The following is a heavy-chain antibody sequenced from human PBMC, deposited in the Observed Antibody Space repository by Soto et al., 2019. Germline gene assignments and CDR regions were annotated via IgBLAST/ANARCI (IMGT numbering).Heavy chain of an antibody. Sequence: GGSLRLSCAASGFTFDDYAMHWVRQAPGKGLEWVSGISWNSGSIGYADSVKGRFTISRDNAKNSLYLQMNSLRAEDTALYYCAKGYFDWPHFDYRGQGTLVTVSS. CDR3: AKGYFDWPHFDY. J-gene: IGHJ4*02. V-gene: IGHV3-9*01. D-gene: IGHD3-9*01. CDR2: ISWNSGSI. CDR1: GFTFDDYA.